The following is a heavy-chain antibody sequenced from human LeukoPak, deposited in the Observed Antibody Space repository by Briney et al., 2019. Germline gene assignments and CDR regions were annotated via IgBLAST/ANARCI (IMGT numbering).Heavy chain of an antibody. Sequence: SETLSLTCTVSGGSISSYYWIWIRQPPGKGLGWIGYIYYRGRTNYNPSLKSRVTISVDTSKNQFSLKLSSVTAADTAVYYCARVLGCSTTSCYAAYIDSGGQGTLVTVSS. CDR3: ARVLGCSTTSCYAAYIDS. D-gene: IGHD2-2*01. CDR2: IYYRGRT. J-gene: IGHJ4*02. CDR1: GGSISSYY. V-gene: IGHV4-59*01.